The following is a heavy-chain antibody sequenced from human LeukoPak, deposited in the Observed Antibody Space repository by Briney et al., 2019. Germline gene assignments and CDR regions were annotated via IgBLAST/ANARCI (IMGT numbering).Heavy chain of an antibody. CDR3: ATEQYCSSTSCRPFDY. Sequence: PSEALSLTCTVSGDSISSRSYYWSWIRQPPGKGLEWIGEINHSGSTNYNPSLKSRVTISVDTSKNQFSLKLSSVTAADTAVYYCATEQYCSSTSCRPFDYWGQGTLVTVSS. CDR2: INHSGST. V-gene: IGHV4-39*07. D-gene: IGHD2-2*01. CDR1: GDSISSRSYY. J-gene: IGHJ4*02.